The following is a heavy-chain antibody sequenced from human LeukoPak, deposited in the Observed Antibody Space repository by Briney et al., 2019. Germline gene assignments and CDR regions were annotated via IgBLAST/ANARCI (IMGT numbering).Heavy chain of an antibody. D-gene: IGHD1-1*01. CDR2: IKQDGSEK. CDR1: GFTFSSYS. CDR3: VIAYWNDDY. V-gene: IGHV3-7*01. J-gene: IGHJ4*02. Sequence: GGSLRLSCAASGFTFSSYSMNWVRQAPGKGLEWVANIKQDGSEKYYVDSVKGRFTISRDNAKNSLYLQMNSLRAEDTAVYYCVIAYWNDDYWGQGTLVTVSS.